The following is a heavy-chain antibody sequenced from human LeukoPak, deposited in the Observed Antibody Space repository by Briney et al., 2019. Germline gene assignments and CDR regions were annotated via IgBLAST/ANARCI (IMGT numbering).Heavy chain of an antibody. D-gene: IGHD3-10*01. Sequence: GGSLRLSCAASGFTVSSNYMSWVRQAPGKGLEWVANIKQDGSEKYYVDSVKGRFTISRDNAKNSLYLQMNSLRAEDTAVYYCAPRGRGYWGQGTLVTVSS. CDR1: GFTVSSNY. J-gene: IGHJ4*02. V-gene: IGHV3-7*01. CDR3: APRGRGY. CDR2: IKQDGSEK.